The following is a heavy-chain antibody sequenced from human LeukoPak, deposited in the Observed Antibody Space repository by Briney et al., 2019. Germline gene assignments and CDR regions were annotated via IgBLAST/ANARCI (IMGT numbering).Heavy chain of an antibody. Sequence: ETLSLICTATGRPIRRGDYYWRGLPQPPGKGLEGSASVFSGGMTFYSASLKRRLPIFGHASKNLFSLRLSSVTPADTAFLSCERHSALPTAYFDSWGPGSMVTVSS. V-gene: IGHV4-39*01. CDR2: VFSGGMT. J-gene: IGHJ4*02. CDR1: GRPIRRGDYY. CDR3: ERHSALPTAYFDS.